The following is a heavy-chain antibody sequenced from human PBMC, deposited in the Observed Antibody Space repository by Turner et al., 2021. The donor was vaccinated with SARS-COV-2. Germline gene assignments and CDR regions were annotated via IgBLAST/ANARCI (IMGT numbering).Heavy chain of an antibody. CDR3: ARDGGYSGYAYFDY. J-gene: IGHJ4*02. CDR2: IWYDGSNK. CDR1: GFTFSSYG. D-gene: IGHD5-12*01. Sequence: QVQLVESWGGVVQPGRSLRLSWAASGFTFSSYGMHWVRQAPGKGLEWVAVIWYDGSNKYYADSVKGRFTISRDNSKNTLYLQMNSLRAEDTAVYYCARDGGYSGYAYFDYWGQGTLVTVSS. V-gene: IGHV3-33*01.